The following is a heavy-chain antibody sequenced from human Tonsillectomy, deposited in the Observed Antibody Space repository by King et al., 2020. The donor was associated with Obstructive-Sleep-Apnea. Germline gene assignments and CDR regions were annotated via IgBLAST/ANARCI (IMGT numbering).Heavy chain of an antibody. CDR3: ARAPLTIVRGFIKWVPHYFDD. CDR2: FFHSGDT. V-gene: IGHV4-39*07. CDR1: SSSVSSNNYY. Sequence: QLQESGPGLVKPSETLSLTCTVSSSSVSSNNYYWGWIRQPPGKGLEWIGSFFHSGDTYYSPSLESRVTISSDTSNNQFSLKLRSVTAADTAVYYCARAPLTIVRGFIKWVPHYFDDWSQGTLVTVSS. J-gene: IGHJ4*02. D-gene: IGHD3-10*01.